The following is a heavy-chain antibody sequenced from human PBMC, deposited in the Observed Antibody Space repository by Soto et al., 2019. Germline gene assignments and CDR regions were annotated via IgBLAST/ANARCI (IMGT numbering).Heavy chain of an antibody. D-gene: IGHD2-21*01. J-gene: IGHJ4*02. V-gene: IGHV3-23*01. CDR3: AKDQWLWDS. CDR2: ISNSGGGT. Sequence: GGSLRLSCAASGFTFGNHAMSWVRQASGKGLEWVSVISNSGGGTYHADSVKGRFTISRDNSKNTLYLQMNSLRAEDTAIEYCAKDQWLWDSWGQGTLVTVSS. CDR1: GFTFGNHA.